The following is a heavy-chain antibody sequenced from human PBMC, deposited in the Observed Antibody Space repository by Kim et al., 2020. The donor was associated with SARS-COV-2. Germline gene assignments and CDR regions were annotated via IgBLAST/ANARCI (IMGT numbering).Heavy chain of an antibody. D-gene: IGHD2-2*01. J-gene: IGHJ4*02. Sequence: DYAAPVKGRFTISRDDSKNTLYLQLNSLKTEDTAVYYCSRSYQLLLFDYWGQGTLVTVSS. CDR3: SRSYQLLLFDY. V-gene: IGHV3-15*01.